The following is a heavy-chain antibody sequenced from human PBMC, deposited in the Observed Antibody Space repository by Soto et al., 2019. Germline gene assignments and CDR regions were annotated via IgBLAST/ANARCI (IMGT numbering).Heavy chain of an antibody. J-gene: IGHJ6*02. CDR3: ARGLGTNGLDV. Sequence: QVQLLQSGAEVKKPGASVKVSCKASGYRFTTYGITWVRLAPGQGLEWLGGISTYNGNTDYAQNLQDRVTMTTETYTSTAYTEVTSLTSDDPAVYYCARGLGTNGLDVWGQGTTVNVSS. V-gene: IGHV1-18*04. D-gene: IGHD7-27*01. CDR2: ISTYNGNT. CDR1: GYRFTTYG.